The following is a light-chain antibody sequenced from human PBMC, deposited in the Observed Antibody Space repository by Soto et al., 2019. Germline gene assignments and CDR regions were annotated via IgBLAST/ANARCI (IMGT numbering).Light chain of an antibody. CDR2: EVS. J-gene: IGLJ2*01. CDR1: SRDVGNYNL. CDR3: CSYAGSGLGV. Sequence: QSVLTQPASVSGSPGQSITISCTGTSRDVGNYNLVSCYQQHPAKAPKLLIYEVSQRPSGVSDRFSGSKSGNTASLTISGLQAEDEADYYCCSYAGSGLGVFGGGTKLTVL. V-gene: IGLV2-23*02.